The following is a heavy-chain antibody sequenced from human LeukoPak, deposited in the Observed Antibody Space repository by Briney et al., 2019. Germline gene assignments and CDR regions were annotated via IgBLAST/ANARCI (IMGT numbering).Heavy chain of an antibody. Sequence: SQTLSLTCAVSGGSISSGGYSWSWIRQPPGKGLEWIGYIYQSGSTYYNPSLKSRVTISVDRSKNQFSLKLSSVTAADTAVYYCARTRAVGNWFDPWGQGTLVTVSS. J-gene: IGHJ5*02. CDR2: IYQSGST. CDR1: GGSISSGGYS. V-gene: IGHV4-30-2*01. D-gene: IGHD6-19*01. CDR3: ARTRAVGNWFDP.